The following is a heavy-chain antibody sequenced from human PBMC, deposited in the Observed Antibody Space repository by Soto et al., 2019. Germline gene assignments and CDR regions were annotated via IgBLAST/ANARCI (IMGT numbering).Heavy chain of an antibody. CDR1: GFTFSSYA. D-gene: IGHD5-18*01. Sequence: PGGSLRLSCAASGFTFSSYAMSWVRQAPGKGLEWVSAISGSGGSTYYADSVKGRFTISRDNSKNTLYLQMNSLRAEDTAVYYCAKDPLEIQLCPKYYFDYCGQGTLVTVSS. V-gene: IGHV3-23*01. J-gene: IGHJ4*02. CDR3: AKDPLEIQLCPKYYFDY. CDR2: ISGSGGST.